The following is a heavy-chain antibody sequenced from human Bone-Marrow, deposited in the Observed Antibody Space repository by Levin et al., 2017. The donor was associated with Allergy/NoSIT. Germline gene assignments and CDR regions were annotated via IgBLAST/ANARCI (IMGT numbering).Heavy chain of an antibody. CDR3: AGPDIVVVPAALAY. CDR1: GFTFSNYG. V-gene: IGHV3-30*03. Sequence: LSLTCAASGFTFSNYGMHWVRQAPGKGLEWVAVISYDGSYEYFADSVKGRFTISRDNSKNTMYLQMNSLRAEDTALYYCAGPDIVVVPAALAYWGQGTRVTVSS. D-gene: IGHD2-2*01. J-gene: IGHJ4*02. CDR2: ISYDGSYE.